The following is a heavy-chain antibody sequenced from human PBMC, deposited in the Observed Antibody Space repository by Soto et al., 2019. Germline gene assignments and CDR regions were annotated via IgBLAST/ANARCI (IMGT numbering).Heavy chain of an antibody. Sequence: EVQLVESGGGLVQPGRSLRLSCAASGFIFENSGMHWVRQAPGKGLECGSGISWNSGNIGYAASVKGRFSISRDNAKKSLYLQMNSLRPDDTAFYFCVKAGVRDLIVEVPVYFDIWGLGTLVTVSS. D-gene: IGHD2-21*01. J-gene: IGHJ4*02. CDR3: VKAGVRDLIVEVPVYFDI. CDR2: ISWNSGNI. V-gene: IGHV3-9*01. CDR1: GFIFENSG.